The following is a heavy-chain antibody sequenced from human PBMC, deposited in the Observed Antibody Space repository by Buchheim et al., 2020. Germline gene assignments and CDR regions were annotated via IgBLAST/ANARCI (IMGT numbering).Heavy chain of an antibody. Sequence: EARLVESGGGLGQPGGSLRLSCAASGFTFSSDWMHWVRQAPGKGLVWVSRIYPDGSDTTYADSVKGRFTISRDNGRNTLYLQMNSLRGEDTAIYYCTRSANFFRGMDVWGQGTT. CDR1: GFTFSSDW. CDR3: TRSANFFRGMDV. CDR2: IYPDGSDT. D-gene: IGHD2-15*01. V-gene: IGHV3-74*01. J-gene: IGHJ6*02.